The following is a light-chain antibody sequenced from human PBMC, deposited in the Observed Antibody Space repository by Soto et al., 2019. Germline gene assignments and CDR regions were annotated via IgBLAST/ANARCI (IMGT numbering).Light chain of an antibody. V-gene: IGKV3-20*01. CDR3: QQYDSSPRT. CDR2: GAA. J-gene: IGKJ1*01. Sequence: VLPQSPGTLSLSPGERATLSCRASQSVSSSFLAWYQQKPGQAPRLLIYGAANRATGIPDRFSGSGSGTDFTLTSSRLEPEDFAVYYGQQYDSSPRTFGQGTKVDIK. CDR1: QSVSSSF.